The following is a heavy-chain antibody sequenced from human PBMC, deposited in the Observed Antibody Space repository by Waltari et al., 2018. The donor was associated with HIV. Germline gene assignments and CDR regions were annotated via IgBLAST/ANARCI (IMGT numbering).Heavy chain of an antibody. V-gene: IGHV3-23*01. CDR2: VRDVDST. Sequence: EVQLLESGGGLVQPGGSLRFSCAASGFRFSNYAMSWVRQAPGEGLEWVAVVRDVDSTYYVDSVKGRFIISRDDSKDTLYLQMNSLRVEDTAVYYCAKDDRATRGLDNWGQGTLVTVSS. CDR1: GFRFSNYA. D-gene: IGHD5-12*01. J-gene: IGHJ4*02. CDR3: AKDDRATRGLDN.